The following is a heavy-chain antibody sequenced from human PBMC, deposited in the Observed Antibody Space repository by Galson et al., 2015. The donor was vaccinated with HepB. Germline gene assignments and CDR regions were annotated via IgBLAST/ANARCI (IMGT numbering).Heavy chain of an antibody. CDR2: IWYDGSNK. CDR1: GFTFSSYG. Sequence: SLRLSCAASGFTFSSYGMHWVRQAPGKGLEWVAVIWYDGSNKYYADSVKGRFTISRDNSKNTLYLQMNSLRAEDTAVYYCARGSSWHDTNNWFDPWGQGTLVTVSS. V-gene: IGHV3-33*01. CDR3: ARGSSWHDTNNWFDP. D-gene: IGHD6-13*01. J-gene: IGHJ5*02.